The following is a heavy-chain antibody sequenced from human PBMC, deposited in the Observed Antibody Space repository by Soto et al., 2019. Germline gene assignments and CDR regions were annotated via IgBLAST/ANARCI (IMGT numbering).Heavy chain of an antibody. J-gene: IGHJ6*02. V-gene: IGHV1-69*13. CDR3: VRCASSMGQGDVHSCFHGMDV. CDR2: IIPIFGTA. Sequence: GASVKVSCKASGGTFSSYAISWVRQAPGQGLEWMGGIIPIFGTANYAQKFQGRVTITADESTSTAYMELSSLRSDDTAVYYCVRCASSMGQGDVHSCFHGMDVWGQGTTVTVSS. D-gene: IGHD3-10*01. CDR1: GGTFSSYA.